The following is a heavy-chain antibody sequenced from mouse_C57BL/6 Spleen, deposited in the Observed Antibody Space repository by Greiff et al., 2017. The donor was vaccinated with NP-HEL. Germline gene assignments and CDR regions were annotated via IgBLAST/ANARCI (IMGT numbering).Heavy chain of an antibody. V-gene: IGHV7-1*01. D-gene: IGHD1-1*01. Sequence: EVKLMESGGGLVQSGRSLRLSCATSGFTFSDFYMEWVRQAPGKGLEWIAASRNKATDYTTEYSASVKGRFIVSRDTSQSILYLQMNALRAEYTAMYDWARDGGDFGFTTVANWYFDVWGTGTTVTVSA. CDR3: ARDGGDFGFTTVANWYFDV. CDR2: SRNKATDYTT. CDR1: GFTFSDFY. J-gene: IGHJ1*03.